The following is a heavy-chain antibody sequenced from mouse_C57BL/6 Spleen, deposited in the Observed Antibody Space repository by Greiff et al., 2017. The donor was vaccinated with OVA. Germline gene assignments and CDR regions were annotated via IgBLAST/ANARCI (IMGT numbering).Heavy chain of an antibody. J-gene: IGHJ4*01. CDR2: INPYNGDT. CDR3: ARYDYDGDYYAMDY. D-gene: IGHD2-4*01. Sequence: VQLQQSGPELVKPGDSVKISCKASGYSFTGYFMNWVMQSHGKSLEWIGRINPYNGDTFYNQKFKGKATLTVVKSSSTAHMELRSLTSEDSAVYYCARYDYDGDYYAMDYWGQGTSVTVSS. V-gene: IGHV1-20*01. CDR1: GYSFTGYF.